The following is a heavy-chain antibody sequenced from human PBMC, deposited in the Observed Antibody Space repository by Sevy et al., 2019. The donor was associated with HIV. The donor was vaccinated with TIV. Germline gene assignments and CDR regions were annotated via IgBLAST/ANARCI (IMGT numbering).Heavy chain of an antibody. Sequence: GGSLRLSCATSGFTFNIYAMSWVRQTPGKGLEWVSTISGSADSTYYADSVKGRFTISRDNSKNTLYLQMNSLRVEDTAVYYCAKDRGSSGWYPIDYWGQRTLVTVSS. J-gene: IGHJ4*02. CDR1: GFTFNIYA. V-gene: IGHV3-23*01. CDR2: ISGSADST. D-gene: IGHD6-19*01. CDR3: AKDRGSSGWYPIDY.